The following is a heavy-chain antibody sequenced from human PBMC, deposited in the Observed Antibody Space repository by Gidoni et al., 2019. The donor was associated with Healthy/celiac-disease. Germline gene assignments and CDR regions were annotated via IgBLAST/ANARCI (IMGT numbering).Heavy chain of an antibody. Sequence: QVQLQESGPGLVKPSQTLSLTCTVSGGSISSGGYYWSWIRQHPGKGLEWIGYIYYSGSTYYNPSLKSRVTISVDTSKNQFSLKLSSVTAADTAVYYCARDRIRGVGYYYYGMDVWGQGTTVTVSS. V-gene: IGHV4-31*03. CDR1: GGSISSGGYY. CDR3: ARDRIRGVGYYYYGMDV. J-gene: IGHJ6*02. D-gene: IGHD3-10*01. CDR2: IYYSGST.